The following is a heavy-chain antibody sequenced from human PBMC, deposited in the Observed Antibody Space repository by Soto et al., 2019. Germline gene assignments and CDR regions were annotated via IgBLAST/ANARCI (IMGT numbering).Heavy chain of an antibody. V-gene: IGHV1-18*01. J-gene: IGHJ5*01. CDR1: GYIFTSYG. Sequence: QVQLVQSGAEVKKPGASVKVSCKASGYIFTSYGISWVRQAPGQGLEWMGWISVNNGNTHYAQKFQGRVTVTTATSTSTAYMELRSLRSDDTAVYYCARSIDLWISYSSDGGDSFDSWGQGTLVTVSS. CDR2: ISVNNGNT. D-gene: IGHD3-3*01. CDR3: ARSIDLWISYSSDGGDSFDS.